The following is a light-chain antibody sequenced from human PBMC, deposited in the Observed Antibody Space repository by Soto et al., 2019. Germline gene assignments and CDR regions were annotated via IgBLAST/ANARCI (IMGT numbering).Light chain of an antibody. Sequence: EIVLTQSPGTLSLSPGERATLSCRASQSVSSSYLAWYQQKPGQAPRLLIYRASIRAPGIPARFSGSGSGTEFTLTISGLQSEDFTVYSCLQYHNLWAFGQGTKVDIK. CDR3: LQYHNLWA. CDR2: RAS. V-gene: IGKV3D-7*01. CDR1: QSVSSSY. J-gene: IGKJ1*01.